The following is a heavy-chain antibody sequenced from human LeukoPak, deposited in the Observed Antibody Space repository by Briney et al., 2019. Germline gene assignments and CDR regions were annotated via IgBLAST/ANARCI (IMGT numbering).Heavy chain of an antibody. CDR2: INHSGST. D-gene: IGHD6-19*01. CDR1: GGSFCGYY. J-gene: IGHJ6*02. Sequence: PAETLSLTCAVYGGSFCGYYGSWIRQPPGKGREWIGEINHSGSTNYNPSLKSRVTISVDTSTNQSSLKLSSVTAADTAVYYCARGEVGGWYGLRSYYGMDVWGQGTTVTVSS. V-gene: IGHV4-34*01. CDR3: ARGEVGGWYGLRSYYGMDV.